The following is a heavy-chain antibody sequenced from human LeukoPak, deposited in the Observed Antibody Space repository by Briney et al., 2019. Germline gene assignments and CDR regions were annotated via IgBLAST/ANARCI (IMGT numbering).Heavy chain of an antibody. D-gene: IGHD3-10*01. CDR2: ISSSSSYI. CDR3: ARAGTFGGDDY. CDR1: GFTFSSYS. J-gene: IGHJ4*02. V-gene: IGHV3-21*01. Sequence: PGGSLRLSCAASGFTFSSYSMNWVRQAPGKGLEWVSSISSSSSYIYYADSVKGRFTISRDNSKNTLYLQMNSLRTEDTAVYFCARAGTFGGDDYWGQGTLVTVSS.